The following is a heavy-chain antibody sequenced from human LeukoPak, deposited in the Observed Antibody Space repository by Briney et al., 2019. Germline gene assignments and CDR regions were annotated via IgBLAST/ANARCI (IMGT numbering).Heavy chain of an antibody. V-gene: IGHV4-31*02. J-gene: IGHJ5*02. CDR1: GGSISSGGYY. CDR3: AREADPYGDYVGRGCNWFDP. D-gene: IGHD4-17*01. CDR2: IYYSGST. Sequence: SETLSLTWTVSGGSISSGGYYWSWIRQHPGKGLEWIGYIYYSGSTYYNPSLKSRVTISVDTSKNQFSLKLSSVTAADTAVYYCAREADPYGDYVGRGCNWFDPWGQGTLVTVSS.